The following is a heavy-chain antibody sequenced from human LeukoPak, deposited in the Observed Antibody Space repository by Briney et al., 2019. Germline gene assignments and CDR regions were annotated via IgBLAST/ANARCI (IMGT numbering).Heavy chain of an antibody. V-gene: IGHV1-69*13. CDR3: ARKSLAGTWPSDY. J-gene: IGHJ4*02. CDR1: GGTFRTFA. Sequence: SVKVSCKASGGTFRTFAISWMRQAPGQGLEWMGGVVPIFGKSHYAQKFQGRVTITADESTSTAYMELSRLTSDDTAVYFCARKSLAGTWPSDYWGQGTLVTVSS. CDR2: VVPIFGKS. D-gene: IGHD6-19*01.